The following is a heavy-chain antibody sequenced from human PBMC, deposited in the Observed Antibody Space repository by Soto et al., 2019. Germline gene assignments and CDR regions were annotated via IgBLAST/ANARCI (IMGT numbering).Heavy chain of an antibody. CDR2: ISSSSTYI. D-gene: IGHD5-12*01. CDR3: ARGWLRAPWMP. CDR1: GFTFSSYN. J-gene: IGHJ5*02. V-gene: IGHV3-21*01. Sequence: EVQLVESGGDLVKPGGSLSLSCAASGFTFSSYNMNWVRQAPGKGLEWLSSISSSSTYIYYAHSVKGRFTISRDNARNSLYLHMNSLRAEDTAVYSCARGWLRAPWMPWGQGTLVTVSS.